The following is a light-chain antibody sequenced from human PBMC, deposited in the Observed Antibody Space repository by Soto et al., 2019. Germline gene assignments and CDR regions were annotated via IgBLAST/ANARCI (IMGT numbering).Light chain of an antibody. CDR2: GNT. CDR3: QSYDSSLSGGV. V-gene: IGLV1-40*01. Sequence: QPVLTQPPSVSGAPGQRVTISCTGSSSNIVAIYDVHWYQQLPGTAPKLLIYGNTNRPSGVPDRFSGSKSGTSASLAITGLQAEDEADYYCQSYDSSLSGGVFGGGTKVTVL. CDR1: SSNIVAIYD. J-gene: IGLJ3*02.